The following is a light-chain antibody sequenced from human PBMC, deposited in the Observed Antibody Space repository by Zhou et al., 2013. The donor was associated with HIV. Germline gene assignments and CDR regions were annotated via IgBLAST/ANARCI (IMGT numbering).Light chain of an antibody. Sequence: EIAIWQSPGTLSLSPGEKATVSCRASQTVSSNLAWYQQKPGQAPRLLIYAASTRATGIPARFNGGGSGTEFTLTISSLQSEDFGIYFCQQYDNWPWTFGQGTKVEIK. CDR1: QTVSSN. V-gene: IGKV3-15*01. CDR2: AAS. J-gene: IGKJ1*01. CDR3: QQYDNWPWT.